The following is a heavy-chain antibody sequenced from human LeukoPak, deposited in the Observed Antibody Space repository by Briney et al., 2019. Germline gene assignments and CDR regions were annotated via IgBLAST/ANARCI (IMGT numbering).Heavy chain of an antibody. V-gene: IGHV4-39*07. CDR3: ARAGPHDSSWDWYFDL. J-gene: IGHJ2*01. CDR1: GGTISSTSDY. D-gene: IGHD6-13*01. Sequence: SETLSLTCTVSGGTISSTSDYWGWVCQPPGKGLDYIGNIYYTGGTYYNPSLKSRVTISVDTSKNQFSLNLSSVTAADTAVYYCARAGPHDSSWDWYFDLWGRGTLVTVSS. CDR2: IYYTGGT.